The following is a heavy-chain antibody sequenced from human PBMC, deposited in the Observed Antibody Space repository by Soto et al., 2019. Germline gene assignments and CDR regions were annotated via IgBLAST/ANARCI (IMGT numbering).Heavy chain of an antibody. CDR1: GGSFSGYY. CDR2: INHSGST. J-gene: IGHJ4*02. Sequence: QVQLQQWGAGLLKPSETLSLTCAVYGGSFSGYYWSWIRQPPGKGLEWIGEINHSGSTNYNPSLKRRLTLSVDTSKHQFALKLSSVTAADTAVYYCARGVRGANWGQGTLVTVSS. V-gene: IGHV4-34*01. D-gene: IGHD3-10*01. CDR3: ARGVRGAN.